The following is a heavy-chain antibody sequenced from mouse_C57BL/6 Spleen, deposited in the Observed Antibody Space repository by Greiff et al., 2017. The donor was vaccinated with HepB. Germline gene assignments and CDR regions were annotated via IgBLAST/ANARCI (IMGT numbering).Heavy chain of an antibody. CDR1: GYTFTSYW. CDR3: ARYDTTGWYFDV. CDR2: IDPSDSYT. Sequence: QVQLQQPGAELVRPGTSVKLSCKASGYTFTSYWMHLVKQRPGQGLEWIGVIDPSDSYTNYNQKFKGKATLTVDTSSSTAYMQLSSLTSEDSAVYYCARYDTTGWYFDVWGTGTTVTVSS. J-gene: IGHJ1*03. D-gene: IGHD1-1*01. V-gene: IGHV1-59*01.